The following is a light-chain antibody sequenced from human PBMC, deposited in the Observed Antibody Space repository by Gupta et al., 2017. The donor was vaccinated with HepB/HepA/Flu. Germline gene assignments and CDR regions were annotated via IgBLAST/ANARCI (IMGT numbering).Light chain of an antibody. CDR2: WAS. CDR1: QSILYSSDNKNY. J-gene: IGKJ1*01. Sequence: DIVMTQSPDSLAVSLGERATINCKSNQSILYSSDNKNYLAWYQQKPGQPPRLLFYWASTREFGVPDRFSGSGSGTDFTLTITSLQAEDVAVYYCQQYYSSPRTFGQGTKVEIK. CDR3: QQYYSSPRT. V-gene: IGKV4-1*01.